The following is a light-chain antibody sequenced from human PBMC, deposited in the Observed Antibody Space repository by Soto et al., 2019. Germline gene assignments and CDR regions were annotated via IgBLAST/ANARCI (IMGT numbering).Light chain of an antibody. CDR1: SSDVGNYNL. J-gene: IGLJ1*01. V-gene: IGLV2-23*02. CDR2: EVS. CDR3: CSYAHSSTYV. Sequence: QSALTQPASVSGSPGRSITISCTGTSSDVGNYNLVSWYQHHAGKAPKLMIFEVSKRPSGVSNRFSGSKSGNTASLTISGPQAEDEADYYCCSYAHSSTYVFGTGTKVTV.